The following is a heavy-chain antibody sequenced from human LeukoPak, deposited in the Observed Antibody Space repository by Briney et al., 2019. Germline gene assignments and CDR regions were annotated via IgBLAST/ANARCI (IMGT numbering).Heavy chain of an antibody. J-gene: IGHJ3*02. D-gene: IGHD6-13*01. CDR3: ARDEYMTENMAPLSRPEYIAAAGTHAFDI. CDR2: IYTSGST. Sequence: SETLSLTYTVSGGSISSYYLSWIRQPAGKGLEWIGRIYTSGSTNYKPSLKSRVTMSVDTSKNQFSLKLSSVTAADTAVYYCARDEYMTENMAPLSRPEYIAAAGTHAFDIWGQGTMVTVSS. V-gene: IGHV4-4*07. CDR1: GGSISSYY.